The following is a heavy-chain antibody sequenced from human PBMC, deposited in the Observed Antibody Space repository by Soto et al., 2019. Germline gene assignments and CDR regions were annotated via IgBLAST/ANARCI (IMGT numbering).Heavy chain of an antibody. J-gene: IGHJ4*02. CDR1: GYSFTSYW. CDR3: AITMVRGVYRNYFDY. Sequence: GESLKISCKGSGYSFTSYWIGWVRQMPGKGLEWMGIIYPGDSDTRYSPSFQGQVTISADKSISTACLQWSSLKASDTAMYYCAITMVRGVYRNYFDYWGQGTLVTVSS. D-gene: IGHD3-10*01. CDR2: IYPGDSDT. V-gene: IGHV5-51*01.